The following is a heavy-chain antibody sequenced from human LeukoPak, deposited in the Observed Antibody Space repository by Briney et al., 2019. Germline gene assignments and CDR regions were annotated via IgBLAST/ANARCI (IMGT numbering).Heavy chain of an antibody. CDR3: ARTVVGAASNLDY. Sequence: GGSLRLSCEASGFTFSSYAMSWVRQAPGKGLEWVSAIGASGGSTYYADSVQGRFTISRDNSKNTLYLQMNSLRAEDTAVYYCARTVVGAASNLDYWGQGTLVTVSS. D-gene: IGHD1-26*01. CDR2: IGASGGST. J-gene: IGHJ4*02. V-gene: IGHV3-23*01. CDR1: GFTFSSYA.